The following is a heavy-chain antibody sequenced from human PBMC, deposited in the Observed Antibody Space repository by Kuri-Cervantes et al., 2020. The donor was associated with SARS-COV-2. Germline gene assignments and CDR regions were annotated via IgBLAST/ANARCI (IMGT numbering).Heavy chain of an antibody. D-gene: IGHD6-13*01. CDR1: GYTLTELS. Sequence: ASVKVSCKVSGYTLTELSMHWVRQAPGKGLEWMGGFDPEDGETIYAQKFQGRVTMTEDTSTDTAYMELSSLRAEDTAVYYCAKAYSSSWYALDYWGQGTLVTVSS. J-gene: IGHJ4*02. CDR2: FDPEDGET. CDR3: AKAYSSSWYALDY. V-gene: IGHV1-24*01.